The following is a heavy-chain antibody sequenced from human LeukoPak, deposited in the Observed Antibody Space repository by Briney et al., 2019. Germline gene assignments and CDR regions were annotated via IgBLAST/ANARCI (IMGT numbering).Heavy chain of an antibody. Sequence: PGGSLRLSCAASGFTVSSNYMNWVRQAPGKGLEWVSIIYSGGSTYYADSVKGRFTISRDNAKNSLSLQVNSLRADDTAVYYCARVGSIAAAGTPDYWGQGTLVTVSS. CDR3: ARVGSIAAAGTPDY. V-gene: IGHV3-53*01. CDR1: GFTVSSNY. CDR2: IYSGGST. D-gene: IGHD6-13*01. J-gene: IGHJ4*02.